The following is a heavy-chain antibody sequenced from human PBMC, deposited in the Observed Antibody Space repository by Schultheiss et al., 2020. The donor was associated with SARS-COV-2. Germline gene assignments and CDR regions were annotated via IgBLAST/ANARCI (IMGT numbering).Heavy chain of an antibody. J-gene: IGHJ4*02. CDR1: GGSFSGYY. D-gene: IGHD3-22*01. V-gene: IGHV4-59*12. Sequence: SQTLSLTCAVYGGSFSGYYWSWIRQPPGKGLEWIGYVHYSGNTNYNPSLKSRVTTSVDTSKNQFSLKLSSVTAADTAVYYCARVPHYYYDSSGYLDYWGQGTLVTVSS. CDR3: ARVPHYYYDSSGYLDY. CDR2: VHYSGNT.